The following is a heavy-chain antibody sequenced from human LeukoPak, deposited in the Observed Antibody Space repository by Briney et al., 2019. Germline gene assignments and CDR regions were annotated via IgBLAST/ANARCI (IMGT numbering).Heavy chain of an antibody. Sequence: GGSLRLSCAASGFTVSSNYMSWVRQAPGKGLEWVSYISSSSSTIYYADSVKGRFTISRDNAKNSLYLQMNSLRAEDTAVYYCARVWWGDNGVGWGQGILVTVSS. CDR3: ARVWWGDNGVG. J-gene: IGHJ4*02. D-gene: IGHD2-8*02. V-gene: IGHV3-48*01. CDR2: ISSSSSTI. CDR1: GFTVSSNY.